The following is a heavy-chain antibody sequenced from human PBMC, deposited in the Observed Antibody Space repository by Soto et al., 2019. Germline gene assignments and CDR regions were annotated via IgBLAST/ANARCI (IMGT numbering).Heavy chain of an antibody. V-gene: IGHV1-58*01. Sequence: SVKVSCKASGFTFSNSAVQWVRQARGQRLEWIGWIVVGSGNTNYAQKFQERVTITRDMSTSTAYMELSSLRSEDTAVYYCARMVYAISYYYYYGMDVWGQGTTVTVSS. J-gene: IGHJ6*02. D-gene: IGHD2-8*01. CDR1: GFTFSNSA. CDR3: ARMVYAISYYYYYGMDV. CDR2: IVVGSGNT.